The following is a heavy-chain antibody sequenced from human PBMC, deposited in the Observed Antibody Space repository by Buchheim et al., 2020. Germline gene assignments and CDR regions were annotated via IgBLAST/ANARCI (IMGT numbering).Heavy chain of an antibody. CDR2: ISYDGSDK. CDR3: AKSHSSDWYSFDY. D-gene: IGHD6-19*01. V-gene: IGHV3-30*18. J-gene: IGHJ4*02. Sequence: QVQLVESGGGVVQPGGSLRLSCAASGFTFSIYGMHWVRQAPGKGLEWVAVISYDGSDKYYADSVKGRFTISRDNSKNTLSLQMNSLRAEETAVYYCAKSHSSDWYSFDYWGQGTL. CDR1: GFTFSIYG.